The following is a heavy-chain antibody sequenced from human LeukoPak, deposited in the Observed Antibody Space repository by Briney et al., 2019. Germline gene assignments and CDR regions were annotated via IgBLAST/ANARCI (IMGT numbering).Heavy chain of an antibody. J-gene: IGHJ6*04. Sequence: QSGGSLRLSCAASGFTFSTYEMNWVRQAPGKGLEWVSYISSSGDTIYYADSVKGRFTISRDNAKNSLYLQMNSLRAEDTAVYYYAELGITMIGGVWGKGTTVTISS. D-gene: IGHD3-10*02. V-gene: IGHV3-48*03. CDR2: ISSSGDTI. CDR1: GFTFSTYE. CDR3: AELGITMIGGV.